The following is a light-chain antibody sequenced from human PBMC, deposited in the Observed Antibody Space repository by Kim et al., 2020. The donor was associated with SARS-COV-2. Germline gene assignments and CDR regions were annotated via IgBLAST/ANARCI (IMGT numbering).Light chain of an antibody. J-gene: IGLJ2*01. CDR3: QSYDSSLSGYV. Sequence: QRVTISCTGSSSNIGAGYDVHWYQQLPETAPKLLIYGNSNRPSGVPDRSSGSKSGTSASLAITGLQAEDAADYYCQSYDSSLSGYVFGGGTQLTVL. CDR2: GNS. V-gene: IGLV1-40*01. CDR1: SSNIGAGYD.